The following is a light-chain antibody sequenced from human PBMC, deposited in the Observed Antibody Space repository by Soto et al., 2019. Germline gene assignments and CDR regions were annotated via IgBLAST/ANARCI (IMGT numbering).Light chain of an antibody. V-gene: IGLV2-14*01. CDR3: SSYTSSDTYV. Sequence: VLTQPASVSGSPGQSITISCTGTSSDIGGYNHVSWYQQHPGKAPKLMIYEVSDRPSGVSFRFSGSKSGNTASLTISGLQAEDEADYYCSSYTSSDTYVFGSGTKVTVL. J-gene: IGLJ1*01. CDR2: EVS. CDR1: SSDIGGYNH.